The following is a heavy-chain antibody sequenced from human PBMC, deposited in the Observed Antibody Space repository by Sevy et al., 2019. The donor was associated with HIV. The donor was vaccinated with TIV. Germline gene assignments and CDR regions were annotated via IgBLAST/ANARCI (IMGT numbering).Heavy chain of an antibody. J-gene: IGHJ5*02. CDR1: GFTFSSYS. D-gene: IGHD3-3*01. CDR2: ISSSSSTI. Sequence: GGSLRLSCAASGFTFSSYSMNWVRQAPGKGLEWVSYISSSSSTIYYADSVKGRFTISRDNAENSLYLQMNSLRDEDTAVYYCARERTYDFWSGPPNWFDPWGQGTLVTVSS. CDR3: ARERTYDFWSGPPNWFDP. V-gene: IGHV3-48*02.